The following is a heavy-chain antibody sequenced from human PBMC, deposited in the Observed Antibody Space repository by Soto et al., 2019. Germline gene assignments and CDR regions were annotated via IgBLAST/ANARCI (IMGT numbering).Heavy chain of an antibody. Sequence: QVQLVQSGAELKEPGASVKVSCTASEYTFANHDINWVRQAPGRGLEWMGWMNPNSGNSGFAQKFQASGTMTRDTSRGTAYMELRNLRSEDTAVYYSARGWGRWPHEKPGDYWGQGTLVTVS. CDR3: ARGWGRWPHEKPGDY. V-gene: IGHV1-8*01. D-gene: IGHD3-16*01. CDR2: MNPNSGNS. CDR1: EYTFANHD. J-gene: IGHJ4*02.